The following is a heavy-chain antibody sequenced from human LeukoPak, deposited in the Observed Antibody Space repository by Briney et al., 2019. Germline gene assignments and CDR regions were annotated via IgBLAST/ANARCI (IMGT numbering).Heavy chain of an antibody. D-gene: IGHD3-22*01. CDR3: ARDRPLKIRNSSGYSQH. V-gene: IGHV1-2*02. Sequence: ASVKASCKASGYTFTGYYMHWVRQAPGQGLEWMGWINPNSGGTNYAQKFQGRVTMTRDTSISTAYMELSRLRSDNTAVYYCARDRPLKIRNSSGYSQHWGQGTLVTVSS. CDR2: INPNSGGT. J-gene: IGHJ1*01. CDR1: GYTFTGYY.